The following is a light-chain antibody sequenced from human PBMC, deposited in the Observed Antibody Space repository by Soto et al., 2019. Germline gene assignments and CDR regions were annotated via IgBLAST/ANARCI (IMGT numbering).Light chain of an antibody. CDR1: SSDVGNYNF. Sequence: QSALTQPASVSGSPGQWITISCTGTSSDVGNYNFVSWYQHHAGTAPKLIIYQVTNRPSGVSDRFSGSKSGDTASLTISGLQAEDEADYYCTSYTAFSTDILFGGGTKVTVL. CDR3: TSYTAFSTDIL. J-gene: IGLJ2*01. CDR2: QVT. V-gene: IGLV2-14*01.